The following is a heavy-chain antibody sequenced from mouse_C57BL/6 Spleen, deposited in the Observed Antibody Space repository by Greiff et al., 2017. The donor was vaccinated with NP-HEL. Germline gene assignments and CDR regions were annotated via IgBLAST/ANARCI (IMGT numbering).Heavy chain of an antibody. CDR2: ISDGGSYT. V-gene: IGHV5-4*01. J-gene: IGHJ4*01. Sequence: EVQLVESGGGLVKPGGSLKLSCAASGFTFSSYAMSWVRQTPEKRLEWVATISDGGSYTYYPDNVKGRFTISRDNAKNNLYLQMSHLKSEDTAMYYCARALSYDYYAMDYWGQGTSVTVSS. CDR1: GFTFSSYA. CDR3: ARALSYDYYAMDY. D-gene: IGHD6-1*01.